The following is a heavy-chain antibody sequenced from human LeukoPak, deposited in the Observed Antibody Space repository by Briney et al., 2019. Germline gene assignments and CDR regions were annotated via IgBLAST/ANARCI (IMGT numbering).Heavy chain of an antibody. CDR3: ARDPLYDYDSSGPHAFDI. D-gene: IGHD3-22*01. Sequence: ASVKVSCKASGGTFRSYAISWVRQAPGQGLEWMGRIIPIFGTANYAQKFQGRVTITTDESTSTAYMELSSLRSEDTAVYYCARDPLYDYDSSGPHAFDIWGQGTMVTVSS. V-gene: IGHV1-69*05. CDR2: IIPIFGTA. J-gene: IGHJ3*02. CDR1: GGTFRSYA.